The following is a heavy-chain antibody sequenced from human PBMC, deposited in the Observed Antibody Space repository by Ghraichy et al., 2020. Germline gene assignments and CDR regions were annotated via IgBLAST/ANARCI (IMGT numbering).Heavy chain of an antibody. Sequence: GESLNISCAASGFTFSSYSMNWVRQAPGKGLEWVSYISSSSSTIYYADSVKGRFTISRDNAKNSLYLQMNSLRDEDTAVYYCARPGSMAVAGSYYYYGMDVWGQGTTVTVSS. J-gene: IGHJ6*02. D-gene: IGHD6-19*01. V-gene: IGHV3-48*02. CDR3: ARPGSMAVAGSYYYYGMDV. CDR1: GFTFSSYS. CDR2: ISSSSSTI.